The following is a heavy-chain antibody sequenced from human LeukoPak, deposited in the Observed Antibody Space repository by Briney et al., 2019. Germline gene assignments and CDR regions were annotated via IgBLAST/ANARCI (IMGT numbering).Heavy chain of an antibody. V-gene: IGHV4-39*01. D-gene: IGHD1-26*01. CDR2: IYYSGST. Sequence: SETLSLTCTVSGGSISSSSYYWGWIRQPPGKGLEWIGSIYYSGSTYYNPSLKSRVTISVDTSKNQFSLKLSSVTAADTAVYYCARPRHSGSSDDAFDIWGQGTMVTVSS. J-gene: IGHJ3*02. CDR1: GGSISSSSYY. CDR3: ARPRHSGSSDDAFDI.